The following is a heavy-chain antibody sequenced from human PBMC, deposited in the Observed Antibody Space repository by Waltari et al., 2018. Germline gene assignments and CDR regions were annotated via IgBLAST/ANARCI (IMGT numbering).Heavy chain of an antibody. CDR1: GASISNDSYY. D-gene: IGHD3-16*02. V-gene: IGHV4-39*01. CDR2: IYHTGST. CDR3: ARASRIMITFGGVIAFDP. Sequence: QLQLQESGPGLVKPSETLSLTCTVSGASISNDSYYWGWIRQPPGKGLEWIGSIYHTGSTYYNPSLKSRDTVSQGTPRNQFSLKLSSVTAADTALYYCARASRIMITFGGVIAFDPWGQGTLVTVSS. J-gene: IGHJ5*02.